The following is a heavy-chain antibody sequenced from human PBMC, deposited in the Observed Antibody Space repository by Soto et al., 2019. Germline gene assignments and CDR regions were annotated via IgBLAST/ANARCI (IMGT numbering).Heavy chain of an antibody. Sequence: QVQLVQSGAEVKKPGASVKVSCKASGYTFTSYGISWVRQAPGQGLEWMGWISAYNGNTNYAQKLQGRVTMTTDTSTSTAYMELRSLRSDDTAVYYCARACDVVVADLLYYYYYYGMDVWGQGTTVTVSS. D-gene: IGHD2-15*01. CDR2: ISAYNGNT. CDR3: ARACDVVVADLLYYYYYYGMDV. J-gene: IGHJ6*02. V-gene: IGHV1-18*01. CDR1: GYTFTSYG.